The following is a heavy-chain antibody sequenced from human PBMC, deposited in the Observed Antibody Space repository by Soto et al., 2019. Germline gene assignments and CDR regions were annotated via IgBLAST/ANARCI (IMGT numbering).Heavy chain of an antibody. Sequence: VQLVESGGGLVQPGGSLKLACLASGFPLSDSAIHWVRKASGKGLEWVGRIRSKTNNYATTYGAPVRGRFTLSRDDSKNTAYLQMNNLESEDAAVYYCTRHAGGKVEHSFYYYFMDVWGKGTTVSV. CDR3: TRHAGGKVEHSFYYYFMDV. D-gene: IGHD2-15*01. V-gene: IGHV3-73*01. CDR2: IRSKTNNYAT. CDR1: GFPLSDSA. J-gene: IGHJ6*03.